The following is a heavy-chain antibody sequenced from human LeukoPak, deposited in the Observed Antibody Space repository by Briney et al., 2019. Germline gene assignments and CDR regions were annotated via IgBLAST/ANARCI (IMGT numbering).Heavy chain of an antibody. Sequence: SETLSLTCTVSGGSFKSYYWNWIRQSPGKGLEWIGYIYYSGSTNYNPSLKSRVTISVDTSKNQFSLKLSSVTAADTAVYYCARASKYYYDSSGYYFDYWGQGTLVTVSS. D-gene: IGHD3-22*01. CDR2: IYYSGST. J-gene: IGHJ4*02. V-gene: IGHV4-59*01. CDR3: ARASKYYYDSSGYYFDY. CDR1: GGSFKSYY.